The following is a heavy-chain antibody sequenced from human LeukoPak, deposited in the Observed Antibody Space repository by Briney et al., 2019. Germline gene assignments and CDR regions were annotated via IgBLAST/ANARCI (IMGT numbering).Heavy chain of an antibody. CDR2: IYYSGST. J-gene: IGHJ4*02. V-gene: IGHV4-59*08. CDR3: ARHYKSSGTTVFDY. CDR1: GGSISNYY. Sequence: RSETLSLTCTVSGGSISNYYWSWIRQPPGQGLEWIGYIYYSGSTNYYPSLKSRVTISVDTSKNQFSLRLSSVTAADTAVYYCARHYKSSGTTVFDYWGQGTLVTVSS. D-gene: IGHD4-11*01.